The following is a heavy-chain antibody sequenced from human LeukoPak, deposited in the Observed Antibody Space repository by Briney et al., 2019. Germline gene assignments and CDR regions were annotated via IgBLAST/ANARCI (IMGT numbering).Heavy chain of an antibody. CDR2: TRNKANSDTT. D-gene: IGHD2-15*01. Sequence: GGSLRLSCAASGFTFSDHYMDWVRQAPGKGLEWVGRTRNKANSDTTEYAASVKGRFTVSRDDSKNSLYLKMNSLKTEETAVYYCARGHCSGGSCYSKEPTDAFDIWGQGSMVTVSS. V-gene: IGHV3-72*01. J-gene: IGHJ3*02. CDR3: ARGHCSGGSCYSKEPTDAFDI. CDR1: GFTFSDHY.